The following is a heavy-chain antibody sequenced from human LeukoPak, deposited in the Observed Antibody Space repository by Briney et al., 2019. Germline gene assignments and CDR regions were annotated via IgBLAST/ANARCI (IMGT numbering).Heavy chain of an antibody. CDR3: AKDRTYYDFWSGAFDI. Sequence: GRSLRLSCAASGFTFSSYALHWVRQAPGKGLEWVAIISYDGDDYLYADSVKGRFTISRDNSKNTLYLQMNSLRAEDTAVYYCAKDRTYYDFWSGAFDIWGQGTMVTVSS. CDR1: GFTFSSYA. V-gene: IGHV3-30*18. CDR2: ISYDGDDY. D-gene: IGHD3-3*01. J-gene: IGHJ3*02.